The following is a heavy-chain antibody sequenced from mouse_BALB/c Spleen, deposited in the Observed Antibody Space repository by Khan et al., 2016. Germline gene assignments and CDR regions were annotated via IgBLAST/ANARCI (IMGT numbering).Heavy chain of an antibody. CDR1: GFTFSSFG. Sequence: LVESGGGLVQPGGSRKPSCAASGFTFSSFGMHWVRQAPEKGLEWVAFISSGSSAIHYADTVKGRFTISRDNPKITLFLPLISLTAEEMAMYYCGRGDYWGQGTTLTVS. CDR2: ISSGSSAI. V-gene: IGHV5-17*02. CDR3: GRGDY. J-gene: IGHJ2*01.